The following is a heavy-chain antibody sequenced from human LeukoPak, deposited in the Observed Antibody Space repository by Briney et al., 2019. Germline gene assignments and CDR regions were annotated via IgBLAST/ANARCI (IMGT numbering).Heavy chain of an antibody. CDR3: ARESGGHYGGNPNYYYGIDV. Sequence: PSETLSLTCTVSGGSVSSGSYYWSWIRQPPGKGLEWIGYIYYSGSTNYNPSLKSRVTISVDTSKNQFSLKLSSVTAADTAVYYCARESGGHYGGNPNYYYGIDVWGQGTTVTVSS. J-gene: IGHJ6*02. V-gene: IGHV4-61*01. D-gene: IGHD4-23*01. CDR2: IYYSGST. CDR1: GGSVSSGSYY.